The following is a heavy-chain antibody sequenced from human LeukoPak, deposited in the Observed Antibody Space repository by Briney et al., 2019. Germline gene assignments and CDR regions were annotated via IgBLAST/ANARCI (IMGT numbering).Heavy chain of an antibody. Sequence: QPGGSLRLSCAASGFTFSNYEMNWVRQAPGKGLEWVSYISSSGSTIYYADSVKGQFTISRDNAKKSLFLQMNSLRAEDTGVYYCATSGYYFEYWGQGTLVTVSS. V-gene: IGHV3-48*03. CDR3: ATSGYYFEY. CDR2: ISSSGSTI. D-gene: IGHD3-22*01. CDR1: GFTFSNYE. J-gene: IGHJ4*02.